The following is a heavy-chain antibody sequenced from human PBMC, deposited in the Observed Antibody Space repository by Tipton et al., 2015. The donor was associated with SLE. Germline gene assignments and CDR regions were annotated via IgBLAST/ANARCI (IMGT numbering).Heavy chain of an antibody. J-gene: IGHJ6*02. CDR3: ARADAGYYNGLDV. Sequence: TLSLTCTVSGDSIRSYYWSWIRQPAGKGLEWIGRIYTSGSTDYNPSLKSRVTMSVDTSKKQFSLTLSSVTAADTAVYYCARADAGYYNGLDVWGQGATVTVSS. V-gene: IGHV4-4*07. CDR1: GDSIRSYY. CDR2: IYTSGST.